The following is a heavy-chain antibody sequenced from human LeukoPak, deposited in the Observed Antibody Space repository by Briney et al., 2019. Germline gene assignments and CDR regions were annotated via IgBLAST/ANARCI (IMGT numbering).Heavy chain of an antibody. CDR2: IYYSGST. CDR3: ARHLNSGGNSPLVY. J-gene: IGHJ4*02. CDR1: GDSTTSTPYY. V-gene: IGHV4-39*01. Sequence: TSETLSLTCTVSGDSTTSTPYYWGWIRQSPGKGLEWIGIIYYSGSTYYNPSLKSRVTMSVDTSKNQFSLKLNSVTAADTAVYFCARHLNSGGNSPLVYWGQGTLVTVSS. D-gene: IGHD4-23*01.